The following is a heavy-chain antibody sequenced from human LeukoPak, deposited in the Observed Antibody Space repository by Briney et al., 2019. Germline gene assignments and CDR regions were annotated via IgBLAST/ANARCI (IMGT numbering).Heavy chain of an antibody. V-gene: IGHV3-21*01. CDR1: GFTFSSYS. Sequence: GGSLRLSCAASGFTFSSYSMSWVRQAPGKGLEWVSSISSSSSYIYYADTVKGRFTISRDNAKNSLYLQMNSLRAEDTAVYYCARDRWLQLVYYGMDVWGQGTTVTVSS. D-gene: IGHD5-24*01. CDR2: ISSSSSYI. J-gene: IGHJ6*02. CDR3: ARDRWLQLVYYGMDV.